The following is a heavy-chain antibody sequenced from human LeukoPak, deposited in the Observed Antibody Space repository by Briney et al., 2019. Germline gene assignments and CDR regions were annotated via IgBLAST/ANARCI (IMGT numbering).Heavy chain of an antibody. V-gene: IGHV4-39*01. Sequence: PSGTLSLTCTVSGGSISSSSYYWGWIRQPPGKGLEWIGSIYYSGSTYYNPSLKSRVTISVDTSKNQFSLKLSSVTAADTAVYYCARHPTVTTPFDYWGQGTLVTVSS. J-gene: IGHJ4*02. CDR2: IYYSGST. D-gene: IGHD4-11*01. CDR3: ARHPTVTTPFDY. CDR1: GGSISSSSYY.